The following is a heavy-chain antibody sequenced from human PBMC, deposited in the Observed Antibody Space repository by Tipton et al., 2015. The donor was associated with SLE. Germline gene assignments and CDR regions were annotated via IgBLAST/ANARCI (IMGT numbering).Heavy chain of an antibody. CDR2: INHWGST. CDR1: GGSFSDYY. J-gene: IGHJ4*02. D-gene: IGHD1-1*01. V-gene: IGHV4-34*01. CDR3: ARSKSQLDFDS. Sequence: TLSLTCAVYGGSFSDYYWSWIRQPPGQRLEWIGEINHWGSTYYNPSPNSRVTISLDTSNNHFSLKLTSVTAADTAVYYCARSKSQLDFDSWGQGTLVTVSS.